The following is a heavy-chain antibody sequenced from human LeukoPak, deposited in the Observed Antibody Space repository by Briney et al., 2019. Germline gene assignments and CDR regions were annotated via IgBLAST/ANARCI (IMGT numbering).Heavy chain of an antibody. CDR3: ARHGPYPQSKYYFDY. CDR1: GGSISSSSYY. J-gene: IGHJ4*02. V-gene: IGHV4-39*01. CDR2: IYYSGST. Sequence: SETLSLTCTVSGGSISSSSYYWGWIRRPPGKGLEWIGSIYYSGSTYYNPSLKSRVTISVDTSKNQFSLKLSSVTAADTAVYYCARHGPYPQSKYYFDYWGQGTLVTVSS.